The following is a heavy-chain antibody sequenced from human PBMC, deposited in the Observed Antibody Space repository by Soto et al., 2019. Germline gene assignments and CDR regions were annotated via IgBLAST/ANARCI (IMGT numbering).Heavy chain of an antibody. D-gene: IGHD1-1*01. CDR3: ARRPVRYYYYGMDV. J-gene: IGHJ6*02. V-gene: IGHV1-2*02. CDR2: INPNSGGT. Sequence: VRQAPGQGLEWMGWINPNSGGTNYAQKFQGRVTMTRDTSISTAYMELSRLRSDDTAVYYCARRPVRYYYYGMDVWGQGTTVTVSS.